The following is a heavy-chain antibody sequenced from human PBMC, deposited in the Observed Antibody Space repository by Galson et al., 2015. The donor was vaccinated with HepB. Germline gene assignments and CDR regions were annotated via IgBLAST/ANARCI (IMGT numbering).Heavy chain of an antibody. V-gene: IGHV1-3*04. CDR2: VNTGNGNT. CDR3: ARGGQWPQFYFFDY. D-gene: IGHD5-24*01. J-gene: IGHJ4*02. CDR1: GYSFNIYN. Sequence: SVKVSRKASGYSFNIYNIHWVRQVPGQRLEWMGWVNTGNGNTKYSQKFQDRLTLTRDTSATTAYMELSSLEFEDTAVYYCARGGQWPQFYFFDYWGRGTLVTVSS.